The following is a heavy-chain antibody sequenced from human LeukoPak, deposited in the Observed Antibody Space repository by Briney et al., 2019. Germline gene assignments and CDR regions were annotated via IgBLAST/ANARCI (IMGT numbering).Heavy chain of an antibody. Sequence: PSETLSLTCNVSGGSISSYYWSWIRQPPGKGLEWIGYIYYSGSTYYNPSLKSRVTISVDTSKNQFSLKLSSVTAADTAVYYCARVREDYGGNGDYFDYWGQGTLVTVSS. CDR2: IYYSGST. V-gene: IGHV4-30-4*01. CDR3: ARVREDYGGNGDYFDY. J-gene: IGHJ4*02. CDR1: GGSISSYY. D-gene: IGHD4-23*01.